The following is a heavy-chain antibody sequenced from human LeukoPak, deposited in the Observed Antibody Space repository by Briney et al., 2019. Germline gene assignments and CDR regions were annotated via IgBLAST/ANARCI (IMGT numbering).Heavy chain of an antibody. V-gene: IGHV1-8*01. CDR3: AASKAYYDAFDI. CDR2: MNPNSGNT. D-gene: IGHD2-21*01. J-gene: IGHJ3*02. Sequence: ASVKVSCKASGYTFTSYDINWVRQATGQGLEWMGWMNPNSGNTGYAQKFQGRVTMTRNTSISTAYMELSSLRSEDTAVYYCAASKAYYDAFDIWGQGTMVTVSS. CDR1: GYTFTSYD.